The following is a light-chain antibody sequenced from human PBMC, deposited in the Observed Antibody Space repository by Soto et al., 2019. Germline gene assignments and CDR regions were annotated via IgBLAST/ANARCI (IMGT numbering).Light chain of an antibody. CDR2: DVL. CDR3: SSFAGSHYV. Sequence: QSALTQPPSASGCPGQSVTSSCTGTSSDVGGYEYVSWYQQHPGKAPKLIIYDVLKRPSGVPDRFSGSKSANTASLTVSGLQAEDEANYYCSSFAGSHYVFGTGTKVTVL. V-gene: IGLV2-8*01. J-gene: IGLJ1*01. CDR1: SSDVGGYEY.